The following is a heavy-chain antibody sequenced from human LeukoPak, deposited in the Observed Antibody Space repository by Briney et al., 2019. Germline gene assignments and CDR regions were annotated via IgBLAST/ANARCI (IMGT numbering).Heavy chain of an antibody. D-gene: IGHD2-21*02. J-gene: IGHJ4*02. CDR2: INHSGST. CDR1: GGSFSGYY. V-gene: IGHV4-34*01. Sequence: SETLSLTCAVYGGSFSGYYWSWIRQPPGKGLEWIGEINHSGSTNYNPSLKSRVTMSVDTSKNQFSLKLSSVTAADTAVYHCAKCGGDCPGFDYWGQGTQVTVSS. CDR3: AKCGGDCPGFDY.